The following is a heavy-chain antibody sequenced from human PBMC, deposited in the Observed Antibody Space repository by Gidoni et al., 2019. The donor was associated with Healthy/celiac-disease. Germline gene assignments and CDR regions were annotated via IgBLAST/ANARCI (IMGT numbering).Heavy chain of an antibody. CDR2: IHPSGGST. V-gene: IGHV1-46*01. J-gene: IGHJ6*02. D-gene: IGHD3-9*01. CDR1: GYTFTSSY. CDR3: AREGSPYYDILTGYWYGMDV. Sequence: QVQLVQSGAEVKKPGASVKVSCKASGYTFTSSYMHWVRQAPGQGLEGLGIIHPSGGSTSHAQKFQGRVTMTRDTSTSTVYMELSSLRSEDTAVYYCAREGSPYYDILTGYWYGMDVWGQGTTVTVSS.